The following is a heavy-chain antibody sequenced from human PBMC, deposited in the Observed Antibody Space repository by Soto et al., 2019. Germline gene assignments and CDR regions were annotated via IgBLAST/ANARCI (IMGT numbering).Heavy chain of an antibody. CDR3: ARNRYDGYDFDS. J-gene: IGHJ4*02. V-gene: IGHV4-4*02. D-gene: IGHD5-12*01. CDR1: NDSISSSNW. CDR2: VAQNGYS. Sequence: QVQLQESGPGLMEPSGTLSLTCTVSNDSISSSNWWSWVRQPPGKGLEWIGEVAQNGYSHPTPSLKSRVTVSIDKSRNQFSLRLTSVTAADTAVYYCARNRYDGYDFDSWGQGTLVVVSP.